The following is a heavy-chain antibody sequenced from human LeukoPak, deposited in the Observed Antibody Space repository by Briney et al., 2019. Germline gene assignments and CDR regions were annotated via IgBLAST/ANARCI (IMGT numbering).Heavy chain of an antibody. CDR2: IYYSGST. J-gene: IGHJ4*02. CDR1: GGSISSYY. Sequence: SETLSLTCTVSGGSISSYYWSWIRQPPGKGLEWIGYIYYSGSTNYNPSLKSRVTISVDTSKNQFSLKLSSATAADTAVYYCARDYYDSSGHHYFDYWGQGTLVTVSS. CDR3: ARDYYDSSGHHYFDY. V-gene: IGHV4-59*12. D-gene: IGHD3-22*01.